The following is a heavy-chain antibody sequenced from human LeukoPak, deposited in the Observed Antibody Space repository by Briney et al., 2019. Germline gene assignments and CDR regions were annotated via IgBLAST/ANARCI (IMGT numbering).Heavy chain of an antibody. J-gene: IGHJ4*02. CDR3: ARRGHGDGFPSPLDY. CDR1: GGSISSFY. CDR2: VFYTGTT. Sequence: SETLSLTCTVSGGSISSFYWNWIRQSPGKGLEWIGYVFYTGTTNYNPSLEGRVTISLDTSKSQFSLKLTSVTAADTAVYYCARRGHGDGFPSPLDYWGRGTLVAVSS. D-gene: IGHD2-21*01. V-gene: IGHV4-59*08.